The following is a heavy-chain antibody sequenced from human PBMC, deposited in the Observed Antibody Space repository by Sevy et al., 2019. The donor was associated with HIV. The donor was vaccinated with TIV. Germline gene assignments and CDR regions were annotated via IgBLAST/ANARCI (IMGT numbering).Heavy chain of an antibody. CDR1: GFAFYDYS. D-gene: IGHD2-8*01. Sequence: GGSLRLSCAASGFAFYDYSMSWIRQAPGKGLEWVATLSFGCGKINYADSVKGRFTISRENSKNSFYLQMDNFRVEDTALYYCAREGCTRPHDYWGQGTRVTVSS. CDR3: AREGCTRPHDY. J-gene: IGHJ4*02. V-gene: IGHV3-23*01. CDR2: LSFGCGKI.